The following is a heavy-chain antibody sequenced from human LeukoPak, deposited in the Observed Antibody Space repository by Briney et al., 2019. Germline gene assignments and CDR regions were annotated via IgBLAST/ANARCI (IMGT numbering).Heavy chain of an antibody. CDR3: ARRLTQYDCFDP. J-gene: IGHJ5*02. V-gene: IGHV6-1*01. D-gene: IGHD2-2*01. CDR2: TYYRSTWYN. CDR1: GDSVSSNSVT. Sequence: SQTLSLTCAISGDSVSSNSVTWNWIRQSTSRGLEWLGRTYYRSTWYNDYAVSVRGRITVNPDTSKNQFSLHLNSVTPEDTAVYYCARRLTQYDCFDPWGQGILVTVSS.